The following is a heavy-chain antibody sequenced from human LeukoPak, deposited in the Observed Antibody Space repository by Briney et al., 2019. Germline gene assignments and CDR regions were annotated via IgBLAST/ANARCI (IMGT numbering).Heavy chain of an antibody. V-gene: IGHV4-30-2*01. CDR2: IYHSDSGTA. J-gene: IGHJ5*02. D-gene: IGHD6-6*01. CDR1: GGSISSGGYS. Sequence: KPSETLSLTCAVSGGSISSGGYSWNWIRQPPGKGLEWIGYIYHSDSGTAYYNPSLKSRVTISVDTSKNQFSLKLSSVTAADTAVYYCMGIAARPSEGGWFDPWGQGTLVTVSS. CDR3: MGIAARPSEGGWFDP.